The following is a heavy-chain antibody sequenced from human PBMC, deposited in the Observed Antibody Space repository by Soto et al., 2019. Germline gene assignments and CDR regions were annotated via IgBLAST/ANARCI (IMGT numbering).Heavy chain of an antibody. J-gene: IGHJ4*02. CDR3: ARGLGLGDC. V-gene: IGHV1-46*01. Sequence: QVQLVQSGAEVKKPGASVKVSCKASGYTFSSYYIHWVRQAPGQGLEWIGIINANGGSTNYAKNFKGSLTVTRDTSTATVYMDLSALTSDDKAMYYCARGLGLGDCWGQGPLVTVSS. CDR2: INANGGST. D-gene: IGHD3-9*01. CDR1: GYTFSSYY.